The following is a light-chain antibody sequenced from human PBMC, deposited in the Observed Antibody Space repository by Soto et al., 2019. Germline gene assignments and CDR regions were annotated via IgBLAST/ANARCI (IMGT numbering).Light chain of an antibody. CDR1: SSDIGAYNY. CDR2: EVN. Sequence: QSVLTQPASVSGSPGQSITISCTGTSSDIGAYNYVSWYQQHAGKAPKLMIYEVNNRPSGVSHRFSGSKSGNTASLTISGLQAEDEADYYCAAWDDSLNGRVFGTGTKLTVL. J-gene: IGLJ1*01. V-gene: IGLV2-14*01. CDR3: AAWDDSLNGRV.